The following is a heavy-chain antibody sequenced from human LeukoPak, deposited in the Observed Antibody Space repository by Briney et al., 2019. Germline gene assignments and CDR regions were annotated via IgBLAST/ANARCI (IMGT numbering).Heavy chain of an antibody. J-gene: IGHJ4*02. CDR3: ARDSGWKNFDY. Sequence: PGGSLRLSCAASGFTFSSYAMNWVRQAPGKGLEWISYISSSGSTIYYADFVKGRFTISRDNAKNSLYLQMNSLRAEDTAVYYCARDSGWKNFDYWGQGTLVTVSS. CDR2: ISSSGSTI. D-gene: IGHD6-19*01. CDR1: GFTFSSYA. V-gene: IGHV3-48*03.